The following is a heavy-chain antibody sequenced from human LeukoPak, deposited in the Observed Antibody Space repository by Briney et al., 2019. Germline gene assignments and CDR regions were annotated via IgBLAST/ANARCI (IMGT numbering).Heavy chain of an antibody. CDR3: ARGKRSSSWYERYYYMDV. J-gene: IGHJ6*03. Sequence: SETLSLTCTVSGGSISSSSYYWGWIRQPPGKGLEWIGSIYYSGSTYYNPSLKSRVTISVDTSKNQFSLKLSSVTAADTAVYYCARGKRSSSWYERYYYMDVWGKGTTVTVSS. V-gene: IGHV4-39*01. CDR2: IYYSGST. CDR1: GGSISSSSYY. D-gene: IGHD6-13*01.